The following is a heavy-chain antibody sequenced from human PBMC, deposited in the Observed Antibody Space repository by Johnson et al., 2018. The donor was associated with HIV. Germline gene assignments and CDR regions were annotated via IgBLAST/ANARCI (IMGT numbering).Heavy chain of an antibody. Sequence: QVQLVESGGGVVQPGRSLRLSCAASGFTFSSHGMHWVRQAPGKGLEWVTVISYDGSSKYYVDSVKGRFTISRDNSKHTVHLQMNSLRAEDTAVYYCARDHNHSNPGGAFDIWGQGTMVTVSS. J-gene: IGHJ3*02. V-gene: IGHV3-30*03. D-gene: IGHD1-14*01. CDR3: ARDHNHSNPGGAFDI. CDR2: ISYDGSSK. CDR1: GFTFSSHG.